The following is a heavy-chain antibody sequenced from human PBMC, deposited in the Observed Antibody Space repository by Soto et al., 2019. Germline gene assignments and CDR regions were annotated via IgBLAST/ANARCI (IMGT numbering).Heavy chain of an antibody. CDR1: GGSISSSSYY. CDR2: IYYSGST. CDR3: ARIAAAGTGVHYYYYGMDV. V-gene: IGHV4-39*01. Sequence: SETLSLTCTVSGGSISSSSYYWGWIRQPPGKGLEWIGSIYYSGSTYYNPSLKSRVTISVDTSKNQFSLKLSSVTAADTAVYYCARIAAAGTGVHYYYYGMDVWGQGTTVTVSS. D-gene: IGHD6-13*01. J-gene: IGHJ6*02.